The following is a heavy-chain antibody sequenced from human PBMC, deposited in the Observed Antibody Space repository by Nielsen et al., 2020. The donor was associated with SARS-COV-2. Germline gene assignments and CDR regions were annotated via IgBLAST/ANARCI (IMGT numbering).Heavy chain of an antibody. V-gene: IGHV4-4*02. CDR1: GGSVSSNVW. CDR3: ARGHLVVVPSPILGLGPFFYSFYLDV. Sequence: SETLSLTFAVPGGSVSSNVWWTWVRQSPGKGLEWIGEVSHSGSTNYKPSLKSRVTLSMDKSKRQVSLRLTSVSAADTAVYFCARGHLVVVPSPILGLGPFFYSFYLDVWGKGTTVIVSS. J-gene: IGHJ6*03. D-gene: IGHD2-2*02. CDR2: VSHSGST.